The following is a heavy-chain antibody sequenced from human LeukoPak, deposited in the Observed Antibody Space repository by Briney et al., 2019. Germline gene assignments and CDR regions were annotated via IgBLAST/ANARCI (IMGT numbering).Heavy chain of an antibody. J-gene: IGHJ3*02. D-gene: IGHD3-10*01. CDR2: ISGSGDST. CDR3: ARDHYGSGSAFDI. CDR1: GFTFSSYA. V-gene: IGHV3-23*01. Sequence: GGSLRLSCAASGFTFSSYAMSWVRQAPGKGLEWVSTISGSGDSTYYADSVKGRFTISRDNSQNTLYLQMNSLRAEDTAVYYCARDHYGSGSAFDIWGQGTMVTVSS.